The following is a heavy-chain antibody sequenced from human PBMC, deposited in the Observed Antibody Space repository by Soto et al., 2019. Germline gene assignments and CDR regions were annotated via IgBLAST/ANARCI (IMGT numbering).Heavy chain of an antibody. D-gene: IGHD6-6*01. Sequence: LSLTCAASGFTFSSYAMSWVRQAPGKGLEWVSAISGSGGSTYYADSVKGRFTISRDNSKNTLYLQMNSLRAEDTAVYYCAKAPEYSSFHLYYFDYWGQGTLVTVSS. V-gene: IGHV3-23*01. J-gene: IGHJ4*02. CDR1: GFTFSSYA. CDR3: AKAPEYSSFHLYYFDY. CDR2: ISGSGGST.